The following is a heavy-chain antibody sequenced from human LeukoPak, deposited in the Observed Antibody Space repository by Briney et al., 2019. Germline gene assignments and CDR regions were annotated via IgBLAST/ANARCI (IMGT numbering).Heavy chain of an antibody. Sequence: PGGSLRLSCEASGFTFSSYAMSWVRQAPGKGLEWVSAISGSGGSTYYADSVKGRFTISRDNSKNTLYLQMNSLRAEDTAVYYCAKELQDIVVVPAASDYWGQGTLVTVSS. J-gene: IGHJ4*02. D-gene: IGHD2-2*01. CDR3: AKELQDIVVVPAASDY. CDR2: ISGSGGST. V-gene: IGHV3-23*01. CDR1: GFTFSSYA.